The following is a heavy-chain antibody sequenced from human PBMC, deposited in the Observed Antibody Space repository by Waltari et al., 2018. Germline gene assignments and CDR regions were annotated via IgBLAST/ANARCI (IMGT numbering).Heavy chain of an antibody. D-gene: IGHD3-16*02. CDR3: ARVWGSYRSFDY. CDR2: LSASGDTI. Sequence: EVQLVESGGGLVQPGGSLRLSCAASGFTFNSYAISWVRQAPGKGLEWVSVLSASGDTIYYADSVKGRFTISRDNARKTVYLQMSSLSAEDTAVYYCARVWGSYRSFDYWGQGTLVTVSS. CDR1: GFTFNSYA. V-gene: IGHV3-23*04. J-gene: IGHJ4*02.